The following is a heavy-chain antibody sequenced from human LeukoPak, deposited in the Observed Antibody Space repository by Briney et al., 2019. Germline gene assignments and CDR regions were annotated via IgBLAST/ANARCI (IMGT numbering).Heavy chain of an antibody. CDR1: GYTFTGYY. J-gene: IGHJ5*02. Sequence: ASVKVSCKASGYTFTGYYMHWVRQAPGQGLEWMGWISPNSGGTNYAQKFQGRVTMTTDTSTSTAYMELRSLRSDDTAVYYCARDSTVTTSLIDPWGQGTLVTVSS. CDR3: ARDSTVTTSLIDP. V-gene: IGHV1-2*02. D-gene: IGHD4-17*01. CDR2: ISPNSGGT.